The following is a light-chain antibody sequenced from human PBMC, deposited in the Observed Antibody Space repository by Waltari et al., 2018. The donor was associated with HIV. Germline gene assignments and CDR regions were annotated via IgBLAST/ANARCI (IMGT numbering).Light chain of an antibody. V-gene: IGLV1-51*01. Sequence: QSVLTQPPSVSAAPGQKVTISCSGNTSNIGNNYMSWYQQVPGAAPKLLIYDKWKRPSGIPGRFSASKSGTSATLVITGLQTGDEADYYCGTWVTRVSEVVFGGGTKLTVL. CDR3: GTWVTRVSEVV. CDR1: TSNIGNNY. J-gene: IGLJ3*02. CDR2: DKW.